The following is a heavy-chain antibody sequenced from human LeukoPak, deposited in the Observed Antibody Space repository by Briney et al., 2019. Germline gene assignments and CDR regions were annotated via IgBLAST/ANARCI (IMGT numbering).Heavy chain of an antibody. Sequence: ASVKVSCKASGYTFTSFGISWVRQAPGQGLEWMGWISAYNGNTNYAQKVQGRVTMTTDTSTSTAYMELRSLRSDDTAVYYCAKVPLGEAPAYRSGGSCHDYWGQGTLVTVSS. CDR3: AKVPLGEAPAYRSGGSCHDY. CDR1: GYTFTSFG. D-gene: IGHD2-15*01. CDR2: ISAYNGNT. J-gene: IGHJ4*02. V-gene: IGHV1-18*01.